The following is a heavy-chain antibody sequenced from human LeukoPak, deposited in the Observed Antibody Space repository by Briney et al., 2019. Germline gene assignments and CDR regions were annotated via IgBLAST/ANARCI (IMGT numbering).Heavy chain of an antibody. D-gene: IGHD1-26*01. CDR1: GYTFTGYY. V-gene: IGHV1-2*06. J-gene: IGHJ5*02. CDR2: INPNSGGT. Sequence: ASVKVSCKASGYTFTGYYMHWVRQAPGQGLEWMGRINPNSGGTNYAQKFQGRVTMTRDTSISTAYMELSRLRSDDTAVYYCARLVDSGINWFDPWGQGTLVTVSS. CDR3: ARLVDSGINWFDP.